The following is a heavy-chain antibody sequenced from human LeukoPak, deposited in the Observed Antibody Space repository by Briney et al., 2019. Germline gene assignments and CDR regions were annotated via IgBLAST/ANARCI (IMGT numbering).Heavy chain of an antibody. Sequence: SETLSLTCAVYGGSFSGYYWSWIRQPPGKGLEWIGEINHSGSTNYNPSLKSRVTISVDTSKNQFSLKLSSVTAADTAVYYCASTSIAAAGTGYYFGYWGQGTLVTVSS. J-gene: IGHJ4*02. CDR1: GGSFSGYY. CDR3: ASTSIAAAGTGYYFGY. CDR2: INHSGST. V-gene: IGHV4-34*01. D-gene: IGHD6-13*01.